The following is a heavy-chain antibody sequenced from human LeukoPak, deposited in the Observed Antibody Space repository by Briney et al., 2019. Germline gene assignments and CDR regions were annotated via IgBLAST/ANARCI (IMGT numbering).Heavy chain of an antibody. D-gene: IGHD2-15*01. Sequence: GGSLRLSCAASGFTFSSYGMHWVRQAPGKGLEWVAVISYDGSNKNYADSVKGRFTISRDNSKNTLYLQMNSLRAEDTAVYYCAKDHLYCSGGSCYRYFQHWGQGTLVTVSS. J-gene: IGHJ1*01. CDR1: GFTFSSYG. V-gene: IGHV3-30*18. CDR3: AKDHLYCSGGSCYRYFQH. CDR2: ISYDGSNK.